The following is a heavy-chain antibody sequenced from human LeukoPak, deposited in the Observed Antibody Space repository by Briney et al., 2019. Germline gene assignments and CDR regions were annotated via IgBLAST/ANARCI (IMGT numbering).Heavy chain of an antibody. D-gene: IGHD1-26*01. CDR3: ARAQVGSPTDY. J-gene: IGHJ4*02. Sequence: PGGSLRLSCAASGFTFSSYTMYWVRQAPGKGLVCVSRISGDETTTTYADSVMGRFTISRDNAKNTLYLQMDSLRAEDTAVYYCARAQVGSPTDYWGQGTLVTVSS. CDR1: GFTFSSYT. V-gene: IGHV3-74*01. CDR2: ISGDETTT.